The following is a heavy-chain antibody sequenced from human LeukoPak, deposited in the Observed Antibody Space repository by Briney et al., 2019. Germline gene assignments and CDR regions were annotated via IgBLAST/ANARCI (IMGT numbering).Heavy chain of an antibody. J-gene: IGHJ6*02. D-gene: IGHD3-3*01. CDR3: TRSLGVVIHGGMDV. CDR1: GGSFSGYY. Sequence: SETLSLTCAVYGGSFSGYYWSWIRQPPGKGLEWIGEMNPSGITNYNASLKSRVTISLDTSKNQFSLKLSSVTAADTAVYYCTRSLGVVIHGGMDVWGQGTTVTVSS. V-gene: IGHV4-34*01. CDR2: MNPSGIT.